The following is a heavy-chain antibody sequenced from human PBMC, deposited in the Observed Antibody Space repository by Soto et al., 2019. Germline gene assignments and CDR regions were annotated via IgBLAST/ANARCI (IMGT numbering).Heavy chain of an antibody. D-gene: IGHD1-26*01. Sequence: QVQLVESGGGVVQPGRSLRLSCAASGFSFSSYGMHWVRQAPGKGLEWVAVIWYDGSQKYLADSVKGRFTISRDNSKNTPFLQMNSLRAEDMAVYFCARDRLGHTTSHFLDYWGQGTLVAVSS. CDR2: IWYDGSQK. J-gene: IGHJ4*02. CDR1: GFSFSSYG. V-gene: IGHV3-33*01. CDR3: ARDRLGHTTSHFLDY.